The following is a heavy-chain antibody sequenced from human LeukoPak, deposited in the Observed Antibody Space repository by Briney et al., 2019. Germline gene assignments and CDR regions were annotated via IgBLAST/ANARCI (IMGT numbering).Heavy chain of an antibody. CDR2: IYYSGST. J-gene: IGHJ1*01. D-gene: IGHD6-19*01. CDR3: ARSDRAVAAFRH. CDR1: GGSISSYY. V-gene: IGHV4-39*01. Sequence: SETLSLTCTVSGGSISSYYWGWIRQPPGKGLEWIGSIYYSGSTYYNPSLKSRVTISVDTSKNQFSLKLSSVTAADTAVYYCARSDRAVAAFRHWGQGTLVTVSS.